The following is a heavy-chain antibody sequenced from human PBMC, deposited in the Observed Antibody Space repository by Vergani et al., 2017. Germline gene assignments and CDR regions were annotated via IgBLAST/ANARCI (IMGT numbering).Heavy chain of an antibody. V-gene: IGHV3-30*02. Sequence: QVQLVESAGGVVQPGGSLRLSCAASGFTFSNFGMHWIRQAPGKGLEWLAYIGKDGINTRYRDAVKGRFTVSRDNSKDILYLQMDSLRAEDTAVYYCARDRWGRWLVPGFDYWGQGTLVTVSS. D-gene: IGHD6-19*01. CDR3: ARDRWGRWLVPGFDY. CDR1: GFTFSNFG. CDR2: IGKDGINT. J-gene: IGHJ4*02.